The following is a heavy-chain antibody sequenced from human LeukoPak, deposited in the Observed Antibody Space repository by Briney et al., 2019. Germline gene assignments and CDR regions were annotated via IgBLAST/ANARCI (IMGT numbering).Heavy chain of an antibody. V-gene: IGHV4-39*01. D-gene: IGHD6-19*01. Sequence: SETLSLTCTFFGGSIRNSSYYWGWIRQPPWKGLEWIGSIYYRWSIYYNPSVKSRVTISVDTSKTQFSLRLSSVTAADTAMYYCARLWYTSGWSDYWGQGTLVTVSS. CDR3: ARLWYTSGWSDY. CDR1: GGSIRNSSYY. CDR2: IYYRWSI. J-gene: IGHJ4*02.